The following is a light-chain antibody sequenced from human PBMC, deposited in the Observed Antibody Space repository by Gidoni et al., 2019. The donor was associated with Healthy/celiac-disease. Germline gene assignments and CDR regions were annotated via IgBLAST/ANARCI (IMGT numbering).Light chain of an antibody. J-gene: IGLJ2*01. CDR2: GKN. CDR3: NSRDSSGNHLVV. Sequence: SELTQDPAVYVALGQTVRITCQGDSLRRYYASWYQQKPGQAPVLVIYGKNNRPSGIPDRFSGSSSGNTASLTITGAQAEDEADYYCNSRDSSGNHLVVFGGGTKLTVL. V-gene: IGLV3-19*01. CDR1: SLRRYY.